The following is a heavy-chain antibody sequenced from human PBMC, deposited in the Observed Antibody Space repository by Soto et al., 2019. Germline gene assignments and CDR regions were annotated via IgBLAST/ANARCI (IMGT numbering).Heavy chain of an antibody. D-gene: IGHD3-16*01. CDR3: ARESGGSYTYYYYGMDV. J-gene: IGHJ6*02. CDR2: IIPIFGTA. V-gene: IGHV1-69*13. Sequence: GASVKVSCKASGGTFSSYAISWVRQAPGQGLEWMGGIIPIFGTANYAQKFQGRVTITADESTSTAYMELSSLRPEDTAVYYCARESGGSYTYYYYGMDVWGQGTTVTVSS. CDR1: GGTFSSYA.